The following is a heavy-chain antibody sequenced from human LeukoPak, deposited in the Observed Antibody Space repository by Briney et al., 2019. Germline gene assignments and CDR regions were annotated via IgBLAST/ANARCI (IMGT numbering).Heavy chain of an antibody. CDR3: ARGIAVAGKGAFDY. CDR1: GFAFSSYS. D-gene: IGHD6-19*01. CDR2: ISSSSSYI. Sequence: GGSLRLSCAASGFAFSSYSMNWVRQAPGKGLEWVSSISSSSSYIYYADSVKGRFTISRDNAKNSLYLQMNSLRAEDTAVYYCARGIAVAGKGAFDYWGQGTLVTVSS. V-gene: IGHV3-21*01. J-gene: IGHJ4*02.